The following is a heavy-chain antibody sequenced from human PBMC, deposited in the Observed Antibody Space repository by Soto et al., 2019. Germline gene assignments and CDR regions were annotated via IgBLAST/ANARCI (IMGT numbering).Heavy chain of an antibody. V-gene: IGHV4-59*01. J-gene: IGHJ5*02. Sequence: SETLSLTCTVSGASISTYYWSWIRQPPGKGLEWIGYISYSGSTNYNPSLKSRVTISVDASKNQISLQVRSATAADAAVYYCARDLKEYCSDGKCNWLDPWGQGTLVTVS. D-gene: IGHD2-15*01. CDR1: GASISTYY. CDR2: ISYSGST. CDR3: ARDLKEYCSDGKCNWLDP.